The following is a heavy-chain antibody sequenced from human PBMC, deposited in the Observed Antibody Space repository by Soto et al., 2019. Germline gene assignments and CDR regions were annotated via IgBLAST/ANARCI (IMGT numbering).Heavy chain of an antibody. CDR2: ISYDGSNK. V-gene: IGHV3-30*18. CDR3: AKLGYSSGWYLRGAFDI. J-gene: IGHJ3*02. Sequence: QVQLVESGGGVVQPGRSLRLSCAASGFTFSSYGMHWVRQAPGKGLEWVAVISYDGSNKYYADSVKGRFTISRDNSKNPLYLQMNSLRAEDTAVYYCAKLGYSSGWYLRGAFDIWGQGTMVTVSS. CDR1: GFTFSSYG. D-gene: IGHD6-19*01.